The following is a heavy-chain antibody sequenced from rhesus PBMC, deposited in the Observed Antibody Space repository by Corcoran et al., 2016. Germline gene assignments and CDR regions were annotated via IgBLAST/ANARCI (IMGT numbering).Heavy chain of an antibody. J-gene: IGHJ4*01. CDR3: ARTDRGTVGTVVDY. V-gene: IGHV4-127*01. CDR2: LFYSGSS. D-gene: IGHD5-24*01. Sequence: QVQLQESGPGLVKPSEPLSLTCAVSGYSISSGYGWTVILQPPGQGLEWVGYLFYSGSSYDTPSFKSRVTISIDTSKNQFSLKLSSVTAADTAVYYCARTDRGTVGTVVDYWGQGVLVTVSS. CDR1: GYSISSGYG.